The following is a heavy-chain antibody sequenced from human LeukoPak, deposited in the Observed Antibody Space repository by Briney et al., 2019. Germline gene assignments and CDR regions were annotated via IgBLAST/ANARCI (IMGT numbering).Heavy chain of an antibody. CDR3: ATVFWSRTYYYDSSGYRT. D-gene: IGHD3-22*01. Sequence: ASVKVSCTASGYTFTSYAISWVRQAPGQGLEWMGWISTYTGNAIYAQDVQGRVTLTTDTSTSTAYMELRSLRSEDTAVYYCATVFWSRTYYYDSSGYRTWGQGTLVTVSS. J-gene: IGHJ5*02. CDR2: ISTYTGNA. CDR1: GYTFTSYA. V-gene: IGHV1-18*01.